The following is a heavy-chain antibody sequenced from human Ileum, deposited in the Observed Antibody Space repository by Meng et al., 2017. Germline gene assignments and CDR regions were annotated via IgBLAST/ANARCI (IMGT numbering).Heavy chain of an antibody. Sequence: ETLSLTCVASGLTFSTSWMTWVRQAPGKGLEWVAVINPDGSQRSYVDSVKGRFTISRDNARNSLYLQMNTLRAEDMAVYFCARTHNYGYDYWGQGTLVTVSS. CDR2: INPDGSQR. D-gene: IGHD5-18*01. J-gene: IGHJ4*02. CDR1: GLTFSTSW. V-gene: IGHV3-7*01. CDR3: ARTHNYGYDY.